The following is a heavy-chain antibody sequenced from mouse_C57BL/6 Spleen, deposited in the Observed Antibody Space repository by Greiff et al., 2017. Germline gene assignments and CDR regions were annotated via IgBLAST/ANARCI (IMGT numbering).Heavy chain of an antibody. CDR2: IRNKANNHAT. CDR1: GFTFSDAW. CDR3: TRITTVGAPYAMDY. Sequence: DVMLVESGGGLVQPGGSMKLSCAASGFTFSDAWMDWVRQSPEKGLEWVAEIRNKANNHATYYAESVKGRFTISRDDSKSSVYLQMNSLRAEDTGIYYCTRITTVGAPYAMDYWGQGTSVTVSS. V-gene: IGHV6-6*01. J-gene: IGHJ4*01. D-gene: IGHD1-1*01.